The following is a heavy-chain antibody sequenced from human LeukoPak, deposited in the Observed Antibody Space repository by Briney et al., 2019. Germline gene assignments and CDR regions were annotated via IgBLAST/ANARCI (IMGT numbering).Heavy chain of an antibody. Sequence: SETLSLTCTVSGGSISSYYWSWIRQPPGKGLEWIGYIYYIGSTNYNPSLKSRVTISVDTSKNQFSLKLSSVTAADTAVYYCAGGYQLLFSSGYGMDVWGQGTTVTVSS. D-gene: IGHD2-2*01. CDR2: IYYIGST. CDR1: GGSISSYY. V-gene: IGHV4-59*01. J-gene: IGHJ6*02. CDR3: AGGYQLLFSSGYGMDV.